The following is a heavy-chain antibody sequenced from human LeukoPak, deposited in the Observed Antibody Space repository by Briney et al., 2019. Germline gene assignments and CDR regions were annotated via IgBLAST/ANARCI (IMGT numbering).Heavy chain of an antibody. CDR3: TTDSVLRFLDRYYYGMDV. V-gene: IGHV3-15*07. CDR2: IKSKTDGGTT. CDR1: GFTFSNAW. D-gene: IGHD3-3*01. J-gene: IGHJ6*02. Sequence: GSLRLSCAASGFTFSNAWMNWVRQAPGKGLEWVGRIKSKTDGGTTDYAAPVKGRFTISRDDSKNTLYLQMNSLKTEDTAVYYCTTDSVLRFLDRYYYGMDVWGQGTTVTVSS.